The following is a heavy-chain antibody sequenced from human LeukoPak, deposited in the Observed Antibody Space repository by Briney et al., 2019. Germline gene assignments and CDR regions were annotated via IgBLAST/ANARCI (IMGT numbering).Heavy chain of an antibody. CDR1: GGSINSYY. J-gene: IGHJ4*02. CDR2: IHYSGST. D-gene: IGHD3-22*01. CDR3: ARVRDRSGYFYDFDY. Sequence: SETLSLTCTVSGGSINSYYWSWIRQPPGKGLEWIGYIHYSGSTNYNPSLKSRATISVDTSKNQFSLKLSSVTAADTAVYYCARVRDRSGYFYDFDYWGQGTLVSVSS. V-gene: IGHV4-59*01.